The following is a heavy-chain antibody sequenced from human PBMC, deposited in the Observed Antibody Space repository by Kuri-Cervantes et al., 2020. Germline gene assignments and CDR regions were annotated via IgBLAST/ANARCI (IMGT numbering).Heavy chain of an antibody. D-gene: IGHD3-3*01. V-gene: IGHV3-19*01. Sequence: ETLSLTCAVYDGSFNDYYWSWIRQSPGKGLEWVSGVSWNGSRTHYADSVKDRFIISRDNSRNFLYQQMNSLRPEDMAVYYCVRSHYNFWSGYRNYYYYYMDVWGKGTTVTVSS. CDR2: VSWNGSRT. J-gene: IGHJ6*03. CDR1: DGSFNDYY. CDR3: VRSHYNFWSGYRNYYYYYMDV.